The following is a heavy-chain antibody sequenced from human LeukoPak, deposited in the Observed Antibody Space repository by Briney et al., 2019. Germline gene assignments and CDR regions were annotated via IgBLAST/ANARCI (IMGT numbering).Heavy chain of an antibody. J-gene: IGHJ2*01. V-gene: IGHV3-30*18. CDR2: ISYDGSNK. D-gene: IGHD3-10*01. CDR3: AKGATMVRSLWYFDL. CDR1: GFTFSSYG. Sequence: PGGALRLSCAASGFTFSSYGMHWVRQAPGKGLEGVAVISYDGSNKYYADSVKGRFTISRDNSKNTLYLQMNSLRAEDTAVYYCAKGATMVRSLWYFDLWGQGTLVSVSS.